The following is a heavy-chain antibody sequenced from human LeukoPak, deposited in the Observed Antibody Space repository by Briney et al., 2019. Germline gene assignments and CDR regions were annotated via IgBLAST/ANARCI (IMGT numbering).Heavy chain of an antibody. CDR2: ISGSGGTT. CDR3: AKGLINDRSAFDY. V-gene: IGHV3-23*01. Sequence: PGGSLRLSCAASGFTFSNYAMTWVRQATGKGLEWVSAISGSGGTTYYADSVKGRFTISRDNSKNTLYLQMNSLRAEDTAVYYCAKGLINDRSAFDYWGQGTLVTVSS. CDR1: GFTFSNYA. D-gene: IGHD1-1*01. J-gene: IGHJ4*02.